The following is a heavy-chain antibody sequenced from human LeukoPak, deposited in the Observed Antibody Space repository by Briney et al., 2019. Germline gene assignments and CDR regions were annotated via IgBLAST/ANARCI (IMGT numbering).Heavy chain of an antibody. CDR2: IGTYRGNT. J-gene: IGHJ6*02. V-gene: IGHV1-18*01. CDR3: ARTPGMVVVKTFYCMDV. Sequence: ASVKVSCKTSGYTFTSDGISWVRQAPGQGLEWMGWIGTYRGNTNYAQMFQGRVTMTTDTSTSTAYMELKNLRSDDTAVYYCARTPGMVVVKTFYCMDVWGQGTTVTVSS. D-gene: IGHD3-22*01. CDR1: GYTFTSDG.